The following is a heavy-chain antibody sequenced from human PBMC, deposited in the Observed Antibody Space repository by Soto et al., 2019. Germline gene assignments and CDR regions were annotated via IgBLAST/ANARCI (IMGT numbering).Heavy chain of an antibody. Sequence: EVQLVESGGGLVKPGGSLRLSCAASGFTFSSYSMNWVRQAPGKGLEWVSSISSSSSYIYYADSVKGRFTISRDNAKNSLYLQMNILRAEDTAVYYCARVSGSSRMYYFDYWGQGTLVTVSS. CDR2: ISSSSSYI. D-gene: IGHD6-19*01. V-gene: IGHV3-21*01. CDR3: ARVSGSSRMYYFDY. CDR1: GFTFSSYS. J-gene: IGHJ4*02.